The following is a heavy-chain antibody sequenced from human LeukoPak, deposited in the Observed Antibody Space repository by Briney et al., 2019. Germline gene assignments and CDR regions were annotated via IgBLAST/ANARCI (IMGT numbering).Heavy chain of an antibody. V-gene: IGHV3-23*01. J-gene: IGHJ4*01. CDR1: GFTISNSA. CDR2: LSGSGITT. D-gene: IGHD6-19*01. CDR3: AKGIYSSGWSYFDY. Sequence: GGSLRLSCAAFGFTISNSAMTWVRQAPGKGLEWVSTLSGSGITTYYADSVKGQFTISRDNSKNTLYLQMNSLRAEDTAVYYCAKGIYSSGWSYFDYWGHGTLVTVSS.